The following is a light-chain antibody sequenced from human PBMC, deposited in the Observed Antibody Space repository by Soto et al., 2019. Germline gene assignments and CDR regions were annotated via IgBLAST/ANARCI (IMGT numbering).Light chain of an antibody. V-gene: IGKV3-20*01. CDR1: QSVSSQY. CDR2: GAS. CDR3: QQYGSSPTWT. J-gene: IGKJ1*01. Sequence: EIVLTQSPGSLSLSPGERATLSCRASQSVSSQYLGWYQQKPGQAPRLLIYGASSRANGIPDRFSGSGSGTDLTLTISRLEPEDFAVYYCQQYGSSPTWTFGQGTKVDIK.